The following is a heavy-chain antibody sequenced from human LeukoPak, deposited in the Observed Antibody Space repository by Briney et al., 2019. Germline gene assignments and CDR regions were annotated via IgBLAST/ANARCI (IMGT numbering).Heavy chain of an antibody. CDR1: GFIFSSYW. Sequence: PGGSLRLSCGASGFIFSSYWMHWVRQAPGKGLVWVSRINSDGSSTSYADSVKGRFTISRDNAKNTLYLQMNSLRAEDTAVYYCARVVVPAAIDWFDPWGQGTLVTVSS. V-gene: IGHV3-74*01. CDR2: INSDGSST. CDR3: ARVVVPAAIDWFDP. J-gene: IGHJ5*02. D-gene: IGHD2-2*01.